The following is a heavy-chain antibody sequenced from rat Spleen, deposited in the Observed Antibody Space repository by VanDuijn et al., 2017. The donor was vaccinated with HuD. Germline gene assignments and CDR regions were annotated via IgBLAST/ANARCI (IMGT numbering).Heavy chain of an antibody. J-gene: IGHJ2*01. CDR3: ARHFGLYNFDY. CDR1: GFTFSNYG. CDR2: ISYDGSST. Sequence: EVQLVESGGGLVQPGRSLKLSCAAAGFTFSNYGMAWVRQAPTKGLEWVATISYDGSSTYYRVSVKGRSTISRDNAKSTLYLQMDSLRSEDTATFYWARHFGLYNFDYWGQGVMVTVSS. D-gene: IGHD1-5*01. V-gene: IGHV5-29*01.